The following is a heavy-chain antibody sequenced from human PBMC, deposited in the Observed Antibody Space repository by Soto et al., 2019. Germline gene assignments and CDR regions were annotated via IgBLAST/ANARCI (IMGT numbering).Heavy chain of an antibody. J-gene: IGHJ5*02. CDR1: GGSISSGGYS. D-gene: IGHD5-12*01. V-gene: IGHV4-30-2*01. Sequence: SETLSLTYAVSGGSISSGGYSWSWIRHPPGKGLEWIGYIYHSGSTYYNPSLKSRVTISVDRSKNQFSLKLSSVTAADTAVYYCARVRRDGYNFDWFDPWGQGTLVTVSS. CDR3: ARVRRDGYNFDWFDP. CDR2: IYHSGST.